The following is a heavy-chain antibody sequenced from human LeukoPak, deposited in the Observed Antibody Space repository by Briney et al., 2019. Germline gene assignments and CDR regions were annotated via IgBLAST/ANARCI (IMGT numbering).Heavy chain of an antibody. J-gene: IGHJ6*03. D-gene: IGHD3-10*01. V-gene: IGHV1-8*01. CDR1: GYTFTSYD. CDR3: ATSPPPLTITLMDV. Sequence: ASVKVSCKASGYTFTSYDINWVRQATGQGLEWMGWMNPNSGNTGYAQKFQGRFTMTEDTSTDTAYMELSSLRSEDTAVYYCATSPPPLTITLMDVWGKGTTVTVSS. CDR2: MNPNSGNT.